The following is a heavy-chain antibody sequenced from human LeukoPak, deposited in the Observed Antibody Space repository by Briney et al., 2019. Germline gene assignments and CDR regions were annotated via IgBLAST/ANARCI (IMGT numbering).Heavy chain of an antibody. V-gene: IGHV3-11*01. CDR1: GFSVGDYY. D-gene: IGHD3-10*01. CDR2: TSNGDTTI. Sequence: GGFLRLSCAASGFSVGDYYMNWIRQAPGKGLEWVSYTSNGDTTIYYADSLKGRFTISRDNAKNSLYLQMNGLRPEDTAVYYCARDRDYYGSGSYGMDVWGQGTTVTVSS. J-gene: IGHJ6*02. CDR3: ARDRDYYGSGSYGMDV.